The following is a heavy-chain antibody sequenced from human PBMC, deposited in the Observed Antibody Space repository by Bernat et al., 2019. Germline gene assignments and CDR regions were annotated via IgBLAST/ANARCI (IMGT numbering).Heavy chain of an antibody. J-gene: IGHJ4*02. D-gene: IGHD3-16*02. Sequence: QVQLVESGGGVVQPGRSLRLSCAASGFTFSSYAMHWVRQAPGKGLEWVAVISYDGSNKYYADSVKGRFTISRDNSKNTLYLQMNSLRAEDTAVYYCAKDGGDGELSDWGQGTLVTVSS. CDR3: AKDGGDGELSD. CDR1: GFTFSSYA. V-gene: IGHV3-30*04. CDR2: ISYDGSNK.